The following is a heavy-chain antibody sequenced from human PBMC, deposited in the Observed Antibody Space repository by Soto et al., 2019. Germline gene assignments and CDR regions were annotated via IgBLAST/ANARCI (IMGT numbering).Heavy chain of an antibody. CDR1: GGSISSYY. J-gene: IGHJ4*02. D-gene: IGHD4-17*01. CDR2: INYSGST. CDR3: ARGLVRLTTLGFDY. V-gene: IGHV4-59*12. Sequence: PSETLSLTCTVSGGSISSYYWSWIRQPPGKGLEWIGYINYSGSTNYNPSLKSRVTISVDTSKNQFSLKLSSVTAADTAVYYCARGLVRLTTLGFDYWGQGTLVTVSS.